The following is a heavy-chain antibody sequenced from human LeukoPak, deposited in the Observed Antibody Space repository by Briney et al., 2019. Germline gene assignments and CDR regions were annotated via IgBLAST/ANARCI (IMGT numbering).Heavy chain of an antibody. J-gene: IGHJ4*02. CDR1: GGSISSSNW. Sequence: SETLSLTCAVSGGSISSSNWWSWVRQPPGKGLEWIGEIYHTGSSNYNPSLKSRVTISVDKSKSQFSLKLSSVTAADTAVYYCARGPSWTTVVSLDYWGQGTLVTVSS. CDR3: ARGPSWTTVVSLDY. V-gene: IGHV4-4*02. D-gene: IGHD4-23*01. CDR2: IYHTGSS.